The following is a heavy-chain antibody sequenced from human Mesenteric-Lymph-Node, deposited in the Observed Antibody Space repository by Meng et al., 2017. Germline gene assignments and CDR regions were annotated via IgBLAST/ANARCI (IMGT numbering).Heavy chain of an antibody. CDR3: ARLNEGYCSSTSCFGDAFDI. J-gene: IGHJ3*02. D-gene: IGHD2-2*01. CDR1: GYSFTSYW. CDR2: IYPGDSDT. V-gene: IGHV5-51*01. Sequence: GGSLRLSCKGSGYSFTSYWIGWVRQMPGKGLEWMGIIYPGDSDTRYSPSFQGQVTISADKSISTAYLQWSSLKASDTAMYYCARLNEGYCSSTSCFGDAFDIWGQGTMVTVSS.